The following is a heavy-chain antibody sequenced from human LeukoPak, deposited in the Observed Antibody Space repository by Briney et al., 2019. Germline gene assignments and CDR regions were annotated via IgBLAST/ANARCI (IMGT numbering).Heavy chain of an antibody. D-gene: IGHD3-10*01. Sequence: AGGSLRLSCAASGFTFDDYAMHWVRQAPGKGLEWVSGISWNSGSIGYADSVKGRFTISRDNAKNSLYLQMNSLRAEDTALYYCAKDIDDYGSGSSLVRGMDAWGQGTTVTVSS. CDR3: AKDIDDYGSGSSLVRGMDA. CDR1: GFTFDDYA. J-gene: IGHJ6*02. CDR2: ISWNSGSI. V-gene: IGHV3-9*01.